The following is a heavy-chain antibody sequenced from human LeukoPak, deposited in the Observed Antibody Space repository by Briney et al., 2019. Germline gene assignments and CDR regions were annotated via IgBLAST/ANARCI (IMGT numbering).Heavy chain of an antibody. V-gene: IGHV1-46*01. CDR3: ARVGTAWELRD. CDR2: INPRGGST. J-gene: IGHJ4*02. D-gene: IGHD1-26*01. Sequence: GASVKVSCKASDTFTSFYMHWVRQAPGQGLEWMGIINPRGGSTTSAQKFQGRVTITRDTSASTAYMELSSLRSEDTAVYYCARVGTAWELRDWGQGTLVTVSS. CDR1: DTFTSFY.